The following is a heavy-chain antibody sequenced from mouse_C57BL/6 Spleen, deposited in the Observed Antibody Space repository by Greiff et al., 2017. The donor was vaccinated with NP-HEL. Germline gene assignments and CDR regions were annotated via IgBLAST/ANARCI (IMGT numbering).Heavy chain of an antibody. CDR1: GFTFSDYG. Sequence: DVKLVESGGGLVKPGGSLKLSCAASGFTFSDYGMHWVRQAPEKGLEWVAYISSGSSTIYYADTVKGRFTISRDNAKNTLFLQRTSLRSEDTAMYCCARDYDYDRGYAMDYWGQGTSVTVSS. D-gene: IGHD2-4*01. CDR2: ISSGSSTI. V-gene: IGHV5-17*01. J-gene: IGHJ4*01. CDR3: ARDYDYDRGYAMDY.